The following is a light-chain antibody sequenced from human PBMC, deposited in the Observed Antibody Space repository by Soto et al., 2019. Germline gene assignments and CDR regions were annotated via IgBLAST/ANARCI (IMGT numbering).Light chain of an antibody. CDR3: QSYDSSLSGYVV. CDR2: GNS. CDR1: RSNIGAGYD. J-gene: IGLJ2*01. Sequence: QSVLTQPPSVSGAPGQRVTISCTGSRSNIGAGYDVNWYQQLPGTAPKLLIYGNSNRPSGVPDRFSGSKSGTSAALAITGLQAEDEADDYCQSYDSSLSGYVVFGGGTKLTVL. V-gene: IGLV1-40*01.